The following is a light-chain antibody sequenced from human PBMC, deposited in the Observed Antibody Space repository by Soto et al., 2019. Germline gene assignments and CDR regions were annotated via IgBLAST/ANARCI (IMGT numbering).Light chain of an antibody. CDR3: QHLRA. CDR1: QSISNR. J-gene: IGKJ1*01. V-gene: IGKV1-5*01. CDR2: DAS. Sequence: DIQMTQSPSTLSASVGDRVTFTCRASQSISNRLAWYQQKPGKAPNLLIYDASSLESGVPSRFSGSGSGTEFTLTIDSLQPDDFATYYCQHLRAFGQGTKVDIK.